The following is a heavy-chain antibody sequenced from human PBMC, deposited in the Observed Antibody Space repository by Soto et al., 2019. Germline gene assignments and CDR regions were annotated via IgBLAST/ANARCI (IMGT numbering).Heavy chain of an antibody. J-gene: IGHJ4*02. CDR2: ISYAGSNK. V-gene: IGHV3-30-3*01. Sequence: QVQLVESGGGVVQPGRSLRLSCAASGFTFSSYAMHWVRQAPGKGLEWVAVISYAGSNKYYADSVKGRFTISRDNSKNTLYLQMNSLRAEDTAVYYCARSWGSGFDYWGQGTLVTVSS. CDR1: GFTFSSYA. CDR3: ARSWGSGFDY. D-gene: IGHD7-27*01.